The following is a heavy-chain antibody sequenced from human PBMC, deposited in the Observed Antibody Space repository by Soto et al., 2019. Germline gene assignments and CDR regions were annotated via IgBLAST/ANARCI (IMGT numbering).Heavy chain of an antibody. CDR3: ARRVTPPGAGCFDP. V-gene: IGHV1-3*01. CDR2: INAANGNT. J-gene: IGHJ5*02. Sequence: ASVKVSGKASGYTFTTYAIHWVRQAPGQRLEWMGRINAANGNTKFSQKFQGRVTITRDTSASTVYMELSGLTYEDTAVYYCARRVTPPGAGCFDPWGQGTLVTVSS. D-gene: IGHD2-21*02. CDR1: GYTFTTYA.